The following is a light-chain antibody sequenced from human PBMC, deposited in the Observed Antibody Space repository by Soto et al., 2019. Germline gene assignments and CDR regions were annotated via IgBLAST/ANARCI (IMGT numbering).Light chain of an antibody. J-gene: IGKJ5*01. Sequence: EIWMTQCPATLSVSPGERATLSCRAGQSVSNDFLAWYQQKPGQAPRLLIYDASNRATGIPARFSGSGSGTDFTLTISSLETEDFAVYYCQQRSNWHTITFGQGTRLEIK. CDR3: QQRSNWHTIT. CDR2: DAS. CDR1: QSVSNDF. V-gene: IGKV3-11*01.